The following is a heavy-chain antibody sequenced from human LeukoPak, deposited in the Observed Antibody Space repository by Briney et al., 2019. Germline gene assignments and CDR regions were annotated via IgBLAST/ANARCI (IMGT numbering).Heavy chain of an antibody. CDR3: ATLSFAYYFDY. V-gene: IGHV5-51*01. J-gene: IGHJ4*02. CDR1: GYSFTSYW. Sequence: PGESLKISCKGSGYSFTSYWIGWVRQMPGKGLEWMGIIYPGDSDTRYNPSLQGQVTISADKSITTAYLQWSSLKASDTAMYYCATLSFAYYFDYWGQGTLVTVSS. D-gene: IGHD2-21*01. CDR2: IYPGDSDT.